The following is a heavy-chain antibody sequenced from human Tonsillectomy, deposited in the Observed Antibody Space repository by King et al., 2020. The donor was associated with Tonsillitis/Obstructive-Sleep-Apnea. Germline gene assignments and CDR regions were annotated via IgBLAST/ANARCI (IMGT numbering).Heavy chain of an antibody. CDR3: ARDMVLEAGGDAFDI. CDR1: GGSISSYY. J-gene: IGHJ3*02. Sequence: QLQESGPGLVKPSETLSLTCTVSGGSISSYYWSWIRPPPGKGLEWIGYIYYSGSTNSNPSLKSRVTISVDTSKNQFSLKLSSVTAADTAVYYCARDMVLEAGGDAFDIWGQGTMLTVSS. CDR2: IYYSGST. V-gene: IGHV4-59*01. D-gene: IGHD2-8*01.